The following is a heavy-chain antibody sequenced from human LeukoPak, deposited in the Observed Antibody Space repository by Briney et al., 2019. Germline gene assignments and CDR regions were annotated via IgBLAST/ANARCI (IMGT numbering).Heavy chain of an antibody. Sequence: PSETLSLTCTVSGYSISSGYYWGWIRQPPGKGLEWIGEINHGGSTNYNPSLKSRVTISVDMSKNQFSLKLSSVTAADTAVYYCAREKRAYRYGFRRGFDDYYYMDVWGKGTTVTVSS. D-gene: IGHD5-18*01. CDR3: AREKRAYRYGFRRGFDDYYYMDV. CDR2: INHGGST. V-gene: IGHV4-38-2*02. J-gene: IGHJ6*03. CDR1: GYSISSGYY.